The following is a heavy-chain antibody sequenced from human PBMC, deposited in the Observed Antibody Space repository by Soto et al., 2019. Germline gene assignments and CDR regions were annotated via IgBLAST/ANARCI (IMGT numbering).Heavy chain of an antibody. V-gene: IGHV1-69*06. CDR1: GGTSTRYA. J-gene: IGHJ4*02. CDR2: IVPMFRTS. CDR3: NRGSAYDCWSGYL. D-gene: IGHD3-3*01. Sequence: QERLVQSGAEVRKPGSSVKVSCKVTGGTSTRYAINWVRQAPGQGLEWMGGIVPMFRTSKYAQKFQGRVTITADTSTNIAYMELRSLRSEDTAVYYCNRGSAYDCWSGYLWGQGTLVSVSS.